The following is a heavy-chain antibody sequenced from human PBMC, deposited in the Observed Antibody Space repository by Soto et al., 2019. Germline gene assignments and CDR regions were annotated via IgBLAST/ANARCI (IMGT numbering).Heavy chain of an antibody. CDR3: ARVYFFFWSGYYYNFDY. Sequence: QVQLVQSGAEVKKPGSSVKVSCKASGGTFSSYAISWVRQAPGQGLEWMGGIIPIFGTANYAQKFQGRVTITADESTSTAYMELSSLISEDTVVYYCARVYFFFWSGYYYNFDYWGQATLVTVSS. V-gene: IGHV1-69*01. CDR2: IIPIFGTA. CDR1: GGTFSSYA. J-gene: IGHJ4*02. D-gene: IGHD3-3*01.